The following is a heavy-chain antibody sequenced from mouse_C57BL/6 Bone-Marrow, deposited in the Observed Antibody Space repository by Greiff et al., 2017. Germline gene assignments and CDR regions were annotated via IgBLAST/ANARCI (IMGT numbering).Heavy chain of an antibody. CDR3: ARGYYGNSYYFDY. V-gene: IGHV1-81*01. J-gene: IGHJ2*01. CDR2: IYPRSGTT. D-gene: IGHD2-1*01. CDR1: GYTFTSYG. Sequence: QVQLQQSGAELARPGASVKLSCKASGYTFTSYGISWVKQRTGQGLEWIGEIYPRSGTTYYNEKFKGKATLTADKSSSTAYMELRSLTTEDSAIYYCARGYYGNSYYFDYWGQGTTLTVSS.